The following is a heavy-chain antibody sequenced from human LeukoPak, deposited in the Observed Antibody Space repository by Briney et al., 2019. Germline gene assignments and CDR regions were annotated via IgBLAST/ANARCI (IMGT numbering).Heavy chain of an antibody. Sequence: KPSETLSLTCTVSSGSITNYYWSWIRQPPGKGLEWIGFIYYSGNTNYNPSLKSRVTISVDTSKNQFSLKLSSMTAADTAVYYCARGALLWFGDRMEYYFDYWGQGTLLTVSS. CDR2: IYYSGNT. CDR1: SGSITNYY. D-gene: IGHD3-10*01. V-gene: IGHV4-59*01. CDR3: ARGALLWFGDRMEYYFDY. J-gene: IGHJ4*02.